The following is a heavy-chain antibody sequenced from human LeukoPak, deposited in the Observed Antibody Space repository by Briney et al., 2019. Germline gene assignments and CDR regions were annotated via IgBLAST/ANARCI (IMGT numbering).Heavy chain of an antibody. J-gene: IGHJ4*02. Sequence: GGSLRLSCAASGFTFSSYEMNWVRQAPGKGLEWVSYISSSGSTIYYADSVKGRFTISRDNAKNSLYLQTNSLRAEDTAVYYCARGYYDILTGYDGYFDYWGQGTLVTVSS. D-gene: IGHD3-9*01. CDR2: ISSSGSTI. CDR1: GFTFSSYE. V-gene: IGHV3-48*03. CDR3: ARGYYDILTGYDGYFDY.